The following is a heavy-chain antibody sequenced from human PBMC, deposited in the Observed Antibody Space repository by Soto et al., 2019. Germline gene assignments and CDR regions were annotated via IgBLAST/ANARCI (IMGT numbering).Heavy chain of an antibody. Sequence: QVQLVQSGAEVKEPGASVRVSCKASGYTFISDGVGWVRQAPGQGLEWMGGISTYNGNTNYAQKFKGRVTMTTDTSTRTAYMKLRSLRYGDTAVYYCARDRIMSRRVSYGAFYAFDVWGQGTMVTVSS. D-gene: IGHD3-10*01. CDR2: ISTYNGNT. CDR1: GYTFISDG. J-gene: IGHJ3*01. V-gene: IGHV1-18*01. CDR3: ARDRIMSRRVSYGAFYAFDV.